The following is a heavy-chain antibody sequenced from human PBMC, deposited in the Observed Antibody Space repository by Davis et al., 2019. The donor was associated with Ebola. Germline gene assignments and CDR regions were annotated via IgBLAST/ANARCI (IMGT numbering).Heavy chain of an antibody. CDR3: ARLISAGAFDI. CDR1: GGSFSGYY. D-gene: IGHD2/OR15-2a*01. Sequence: SQTLSLTCAVYGGSFSGYYWSWIRQPPGKGLEWIGEINHSGSTNYNPSLKSRVTISVDTSKNQFSLKLSSVTAADTAVYYCARLISAGAFDIWGQGTMVTVSS. J-gene: IGHJ3*02. CDR2: INHSGST. V-gene: IGHV4-34*01.